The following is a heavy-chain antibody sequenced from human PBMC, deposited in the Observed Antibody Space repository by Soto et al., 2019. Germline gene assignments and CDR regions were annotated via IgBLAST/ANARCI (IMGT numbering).Heavy chain of an antibody. J-gene: IGHJ5*02. V-gene: IGHV4-39*01. Sequence: SETLSLTCTVSGGSITSSSYYWGWIRQPPGKGLEWIGSIYYSGSTYYNPSLESRVTISVDTSKNQFSLKLSSVTAADTAVYYCATQEVGGTYVYTFDPWGQGTLVTVSS. CDR3: ATQEVGGTYVYTFDP. CDR2: IYYSGST. CDR1: GGSITSSSYY. D-gene: IGHD1-26*01.